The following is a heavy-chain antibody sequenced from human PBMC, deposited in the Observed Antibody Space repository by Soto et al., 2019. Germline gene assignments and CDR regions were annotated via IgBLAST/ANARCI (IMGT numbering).Heavy chain of an antibody. J-gene: IGHJ4*02. D-gene: IGHD3-10*01. Sequence: QVQLVESGGGVVQPGRSLRLSCAASGFTFSSYAMHWVRQAPGKGLGWVAVISYDGSNKYYADSVKGRFTISRDNSKNALYLPMNSMRAEDTDLYFCARGGNLWFGEPFDYWGQGTVVTVSS. CDR3: ARGGNLWFGEPFDY. V-gene: IGHV3-30-3*01. CDR2: ISYDGSNK. CDR1: GFTFSSYA.